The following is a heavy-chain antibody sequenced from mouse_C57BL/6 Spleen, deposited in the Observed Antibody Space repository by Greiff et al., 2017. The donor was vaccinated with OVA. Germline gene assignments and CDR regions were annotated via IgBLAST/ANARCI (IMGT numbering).Heavy chain of an antibody. V-gene: IGHV2-2*01. CDR1: GFSLTSYG. CDR2: IWSGGST. CDR3: ARSWDGYFDV. J-gene: IGHJ1*03. Sequence: VQLKESGPGLVQPSQSLSITCTVSGFSLTSYGVHWVRQSPGKGLEWLGVIWSGGSTDYNAALISRLSNSKDNSKSQVFLKRISLQADDTAVYYCARSWDGYFDVWGTGTTVTVSS. D-gene: IGHD4-1*01.